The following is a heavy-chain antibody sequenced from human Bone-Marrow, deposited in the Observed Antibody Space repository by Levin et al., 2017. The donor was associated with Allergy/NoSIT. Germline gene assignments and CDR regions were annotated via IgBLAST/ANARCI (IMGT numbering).Heavy chain of an antibody. CDR2: INPSGGST. D-gene: IGHD6-13*01. Sequence: ASVKVSCKASGYTFSSYYMHWVRQAPGQGLEWMGMINPSGGSTGYAQKFQGRVTMTRDTSTSTVHMELSSLRSEDTALYYCAREAASGTHFDFWGQGTLVTVSS. CDR3: AREAASGTHFDF. J-gene: IGHJ4*02. CDR1: GYTFSSYY. V-gene: IGHV1-46*01.